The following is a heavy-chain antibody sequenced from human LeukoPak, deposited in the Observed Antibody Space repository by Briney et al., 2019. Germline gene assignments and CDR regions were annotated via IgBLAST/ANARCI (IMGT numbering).Heavy chain of an antibody. Sequence: GASVKVSCKASGYTFTNYGIDWVRQAPGQGLEWMGWISPYNGNTNYAQKIQDRVIMTRDTSTSTVYMELGRLRSDDTAVYYCAREAMIGSVDYWGQGTLVTVSS. J-gene: IGHJ4*02. CDR1: GYTFTNYG. CDR3: AREAMIGSVDY. D-gene: IGHD5-12*01. V-gene: IGHV1-18*01. CDR2: ISPYNGNT.